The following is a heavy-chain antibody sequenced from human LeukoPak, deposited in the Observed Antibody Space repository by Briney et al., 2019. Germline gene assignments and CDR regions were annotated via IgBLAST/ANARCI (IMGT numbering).Heavy chain of an antibody. CDR1: GFTFSSYA. CDR2: ISYDGSNK. CDR3: ARCARTCY. V-gene: IGHV3-30-3*01. Sequence: GGSLRLSCAASGFTFSSYAMHWVRQAPGKGLEWVAVISYDGSNKYYADSVKGRFTISRDNAKNSLYLQMNSLRAEDTAVYYCARCARTCYWGQGTLVTVSS. J-gene: IGHJ4*02. D-gene: IGHD1-14*01.